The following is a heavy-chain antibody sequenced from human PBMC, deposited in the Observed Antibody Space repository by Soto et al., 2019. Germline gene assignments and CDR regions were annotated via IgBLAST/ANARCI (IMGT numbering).Heavy chain of an antibody. V-gene: IGHV1-8*01. Sequence: EASVKVSCKASGYTFTSYDINWVRQATGQGLEWMGWVNPNSGYTGYAQKFQGRVTMTRDTSIGTAYMELSSLTSDDTAVYYCARDPVIAATTRRFDYWGQGTLVTVSS. D-gene: IGHD2-15*01. CDR1: GYTFTSYD. J-gene: IGHJ4*02. CDR2: VNPNSGYT. CDR3: ARDPVIAATTRRFDY.